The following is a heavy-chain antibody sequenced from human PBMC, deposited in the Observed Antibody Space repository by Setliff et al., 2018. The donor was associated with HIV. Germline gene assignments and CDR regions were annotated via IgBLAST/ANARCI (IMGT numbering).Heavy chain of an antibody. Sequence: GASVKVSCKTSGYTLSKYGISWVRQAPGQGLEWMGWISGYNGETKYAQKFQGRLTVTTDTSTSMAYMELRSLRSDDTAIYYCARDLVGHGSGSYHGIPFDHWGQGTLVTVS. V-gene: IGHV1-18*01. CDR2: ISGYNGET. J-gene: IGHJ4*02. CDR1: GYTLSKYG. CDR3: ARDLVGHGSGSYHGIPFDH. D-gene: IGHD3-10*01.